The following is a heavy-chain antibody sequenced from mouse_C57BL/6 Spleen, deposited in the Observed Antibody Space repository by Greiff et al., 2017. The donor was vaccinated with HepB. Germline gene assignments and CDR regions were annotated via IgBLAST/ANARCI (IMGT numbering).Heavy chain of an antibody. Sequence: EVKLVESGGDLVKPGGSLKLSCAASGFTFSSYGMSWVRQTPDKRLEWVATISSGGSYTYYPDSVKGRFTISRDNAKNTLYLQMSSLKSEDTAMYYCARQGDGEGFAYWGQGTLVTVSA. CDR2: ISSGGSYT. CDR1: GFTFSSYG. V-gene: IGHV5-6*01. CDR3: ARQGDGEGFAY. J-gene: IGHJ3*01. D-gene: IGHD3-3*01.